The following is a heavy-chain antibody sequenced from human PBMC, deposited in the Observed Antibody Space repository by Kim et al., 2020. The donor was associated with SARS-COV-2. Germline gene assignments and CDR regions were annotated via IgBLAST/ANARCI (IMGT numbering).Heavy chain of an antibody. CDR2: IRSKAYGGTT. D-gene: IGHD3-3*01. Sequence: GGSLRLSCTASGFTFGDYAMSWVRQAPGKGLEWVGFIRSKAYGGTTEYAASVKGRFTISRDDSKSIAYLQMNSLKTEDTAVYYCTSSVFFFSGSRFTSIFGANYYFDYWGQGTLVTVSS. V-gene: IGHV3-49*04. J-gene: IGHJ4*02. CDR1: GFTFGDYA. CDR3: TSSVFFFSGSRFTSIFGANYYFDY.